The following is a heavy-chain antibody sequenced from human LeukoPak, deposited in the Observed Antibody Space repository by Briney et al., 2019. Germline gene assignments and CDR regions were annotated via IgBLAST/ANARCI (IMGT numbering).Heavy chain of an antibody. CDR1: GGTFSSYA. Sequence: SVKVSCKASGGTFSSYAISWVRQAPGQGLEWMGGIIPIFGTANYAQKFQGRVTITAVESTSAAYMELSSLRSEDTAVYYCARPLKGYDILTGCYRGAPRPYYYYGMDVWGQGTTVTVSS. V-gene: IGHV1-69*13. CDR2: IIPIFGTA. J-gene: IGHJ6*02. CDR3: ARPLKGYDILTGCYRGAPRPYYYYGMDV. D-gene: IGHD3-9*01.